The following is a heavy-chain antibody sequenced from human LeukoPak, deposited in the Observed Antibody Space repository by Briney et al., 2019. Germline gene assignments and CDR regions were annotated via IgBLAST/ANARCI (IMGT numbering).Heavy chain of an antibody. V-gene: IGHV4-39*02. D-gene: IGHD3-16*01. CDR3: ARDRRGGY. CDR2: IYYSGST. CDR1: GGSISSSSYY. Sequence: PSETLSLTCTVSGGSISSSSYYWGWIRQPPGKGLEWIGSIYYSGSTYYNPSLKSRVTISVDTSKNQFSLKLSSVTAADTAVYYCARDRRGGYWGQGTLVTVSS. J-gene: IGHJ4*02.